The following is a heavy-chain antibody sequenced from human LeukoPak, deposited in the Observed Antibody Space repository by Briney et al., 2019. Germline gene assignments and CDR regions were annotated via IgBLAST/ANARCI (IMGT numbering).Heavy chain of an antibody. Sequence: ASVKVSCKASGYTFTNFGITWVRQAPGQGLEWMGWISSYNGNTNYAQKLQGRVTMTTDTSTSTAYMELRSLRFDDTAVYYCARGEVDTAMVDYWGQGTLVTVSS. CDR3: ARGEVDTAMVDY. D-gene: IGHD5-18*01. V-gene: IGHV1-18*01. CDR2: ISSYNGNT. CDR1: GYTFTNFG. J-gene: IGHJ4*02.